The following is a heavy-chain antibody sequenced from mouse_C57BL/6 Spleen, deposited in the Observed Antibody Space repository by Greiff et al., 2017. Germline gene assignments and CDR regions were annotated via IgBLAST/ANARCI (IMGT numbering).Heavy chain of an antibody. J-gene: IGHJ2*01. CDR1: GYSFTGYY. CDR2: INPSTGGT. CDR3: ARYYGSSPWYFDY. D-gene: IGHD1-1*01. Sequence: EVQLQQSGPELVKPGASVKISCKASGYSFTGYYMNWVKQSPEKSLEWIGEINPSTGGTTYNQKFKAKATLTVDKSSSTAYMQLKSLTSEDSAVYYCARYYGSSPWYFDYWGQGTTLTVSS. V-gene: IGHV1-42*01.